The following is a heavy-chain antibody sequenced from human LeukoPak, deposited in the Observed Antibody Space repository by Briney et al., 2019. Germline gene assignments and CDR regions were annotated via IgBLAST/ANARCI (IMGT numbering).Heavy chain of an antibody. J-gene: IGHJ4*02. Sequence: SQTLSLTCVVSGDSISSGGYSWSWIRQPPGKGLEWIGYIYYSGSTNYNPPLKSRVTISVDTSKNQFSLKLSSVTAADTAVYYCARGSPLAAAGTFDYWGQGTLVTVSS. CDR1: GDSISSGGYS. CDR2: IYYSGST. V-gene: IGHV4-30-4*07. CDR3: ARGSPLAAAGTFDY. D-gene: IGHD6-13*01.